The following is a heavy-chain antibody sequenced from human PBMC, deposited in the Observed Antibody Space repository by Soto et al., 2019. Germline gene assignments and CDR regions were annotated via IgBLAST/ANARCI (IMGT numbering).Heavy chain of an antibody. D-gene: IGHD5-12*01. CDR2: IYHSGST. CDR3: AGGPGVARNY. Sequence: QLQVQESGSGLVKPSQTLSLTCAVSGGSISSGGNSWRWIRQPPGKGQEWIGYIYHSGSTYYNPSLKSRVTISVDRSKNQFSLKLSSVTAADTAVYYCAGGPGVARNYWGQGTLVTVSS. CDR1: GGSISSGGNS. V-gene: IGHV4-30-2*01. J-gene: IGHJ4*02.